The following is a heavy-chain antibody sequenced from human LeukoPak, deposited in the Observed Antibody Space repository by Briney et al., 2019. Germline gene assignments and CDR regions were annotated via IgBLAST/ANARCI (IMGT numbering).Heavy chain of an antibody. CDR3: ARRIYGSGSSGFDF. CDR1: GDSVSSNSAA. D-gene: IGHD3-10*01. V-gene: IGHV6-1*01. CDR2: TYYRSKWYN. Sequence: SQTLSLTCAISGDSVSSNSAAWNWIWQSPSRGLEWLGRTYYRSKWYNDSALSVKSRIVINPDIAKNQFSLQLNSVTSEDTAVYCCARRIYGSGSSGFDFWGQGTLVTVSS. J-gene: IGHJ5*01.